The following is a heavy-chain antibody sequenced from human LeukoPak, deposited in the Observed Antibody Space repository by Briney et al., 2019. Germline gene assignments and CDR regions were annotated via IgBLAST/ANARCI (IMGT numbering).Heavy chain of an antibody. CDR2: IYSGGST. J-gene: IGHJ4*02. Sequence: GGSLRLSCAASGFTVSSNYMSWVRQAPGKGLEWVSVIYSGGSTYYADSVKGRFTISRDNSKNTLYLRMNSLRAEDTAVYYCAREGIAATVGIDWGQGTLVTVSS. D-gene: IGHD6-13*01. V-gene: IGHV3-66*01. CDR1: GFTVSSNY. CDR3: AREGIAATVGID.